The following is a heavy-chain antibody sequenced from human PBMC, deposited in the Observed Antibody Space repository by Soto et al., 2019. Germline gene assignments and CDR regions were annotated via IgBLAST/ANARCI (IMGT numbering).Heavy chain of an antibody. Sequence: QVQLVESGGGVVQPGRSLRLSCAVSGFTFSHYGMHWVRQAPGKGLEWVAVILHDGSNKYYGDSVKGRFTISRDNSNNTLYLQMNTMRAEDTAVYYCARYRDSSGYYVDYWRQVTLVTVSS. D-gene: IGHD3-22*01. V-gene: IGHV3-30-3*01. J-gene: IGHJ4*02. CDR3: ARYRDSSGYYVDY. CDR2: ILHDGSNK. CDR1: GFTFSHYG.